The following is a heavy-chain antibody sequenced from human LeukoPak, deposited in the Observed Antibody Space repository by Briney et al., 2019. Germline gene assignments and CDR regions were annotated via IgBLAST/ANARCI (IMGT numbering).Heavy chain of an antibody. Sequence: PGGSLRLSCAASGFTFSSYGMHWVRQAPGKGLEWVAVISYDGSNKYYADSVKGRFTISRDNSKNTLYLQMNSLRAEDTAVYYCAKGTGIRDPFDYWGQGTLVTVSS. CDR2: ISYDGSNK. D-gene: IGHD3-10*01. J-gene: IGHJ4*02. CDR1: GFTFSSYG. CDR3: AKGTGIRDPFDY. V-gene: IGHV3-30*18.